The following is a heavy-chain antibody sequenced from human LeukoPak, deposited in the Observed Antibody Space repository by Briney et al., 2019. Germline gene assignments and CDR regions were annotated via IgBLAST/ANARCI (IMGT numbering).Heavy chain of an antibody. CDR2: ISSSSSYI. J-gene: IGHJ3*02. Sequence: PGGSLRLSCAASGFTFSSYTMNWVRQAPGKGLEWVSSISSSSSYIYYADSVKGRFTISRDNAKNSLYLQMNSLRAEDTAVYYCARVEMATIGGAFDIWGQGTMVTVSS. CDR3: ARVEMATIGGAFDI. CDR1: GFTFSSYT. V-gene: IGHV3-21*01. D-gene: IGHD5-24*01.